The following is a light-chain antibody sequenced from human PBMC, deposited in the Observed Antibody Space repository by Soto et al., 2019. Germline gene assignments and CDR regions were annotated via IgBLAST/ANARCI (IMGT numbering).Light chain of an antibody. Sequence: QSVLTQPASVSGSPGQSITISCTGTGSDVGSYKYVSWYQQHPGKAPKLIIFEVSNRPSGVSDRFSGSKSGNRASLTISGLQAEGEADYYCSSYTSISSLGVFGTGTKVTVL. CDR1: GSDVGSYKY. J-gene: IGLJ1*01. CDR2: EVS. CDR3: SSYTSISSLGV. V-gene: IGLV2-14*01.